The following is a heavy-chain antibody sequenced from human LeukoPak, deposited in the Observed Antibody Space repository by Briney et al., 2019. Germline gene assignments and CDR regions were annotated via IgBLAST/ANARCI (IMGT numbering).Heavy chain of an antibody. D-gene: IGHD2-15*01. V-gene: IGHV1-18*01. J-gene: IGHJ5*02. Sequence: ASVKVSCKASGYTFTSYGISWVRQAPGQGLEWMGWISAYNGNTNYAQKLQGRVTMTTDTSTSTAYMELRSLRSDDTAVYYCARWGGDIVVVVVANNWFDPWGQGTLVTVSS. CDR3: ARWGGDIVVVVVANNWFDP. CDR1: GYTFTSYG. CDR2: ISAYNGNT.